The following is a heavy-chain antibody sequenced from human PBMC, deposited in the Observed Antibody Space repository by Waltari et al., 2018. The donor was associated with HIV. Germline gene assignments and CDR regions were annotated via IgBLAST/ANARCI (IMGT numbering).Heavy chain of an antibody. D-gene: IGHD2-2*01. Sequence: EVQLVESGGGLVKSGGCVGLYCAASGFTFNPSRRNWVRQAPGKGLEWVSAITSSITYKYYADSVKGRFTISRDNAKNSLYLQMNSLRAEDTAVYYCARGYCRSASCYGGDDAFDIWSQVTMVTVSS. CDR3: ARGYCRSASCYGGDDAFDI. CDR1: GFTFNPSR. J-gene: IGHJ3*02. V-gene: IGHV3-21*01. CDR2: ITSSITYK.